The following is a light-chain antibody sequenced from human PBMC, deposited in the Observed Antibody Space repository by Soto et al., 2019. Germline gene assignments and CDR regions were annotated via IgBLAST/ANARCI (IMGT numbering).Light chain of an antibody. V-gene: IGLV1-44*01. CDR3: AAWDDSLHGPV. Sequence: QSVLTQPPSASGTPGQRVTISCSGGSSNIGSNIVNWYQQIPGTAPKRLIYRNNQRPSGLPDRFSGSKSGTSASLAISGLQSEDEADYYCAAWDDSLHGPVFGGGTKLTVL. CDR2: RNN. CDR1: SSNIGSNI. J-gene: IGLJ3*02.